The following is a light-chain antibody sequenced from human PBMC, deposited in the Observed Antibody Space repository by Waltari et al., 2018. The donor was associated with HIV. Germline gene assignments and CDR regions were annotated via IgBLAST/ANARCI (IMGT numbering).Light chain of an antibody. J-gene: IGLJ2*01. V-gene: IGLV1-40*01. CDR3: QSYDSSLSGYVV. CDR2: GNS. CDR1: SSNIGAGYD. Sequence: QSVLTQPPSVSGAPGQQVTISCTGSSSNIGAGYDVHWYQQLPGTAPKLLIYGNSNRPSGVPDRFSGSKSGTSASLAITGLQAEDEADYYCQSYDSSLSGYVVFGGGTKLSVL.